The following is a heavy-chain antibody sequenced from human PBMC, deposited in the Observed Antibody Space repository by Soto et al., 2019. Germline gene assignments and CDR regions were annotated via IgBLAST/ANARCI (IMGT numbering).Heavy chain of an antibody. CDR3: ARGTYDSSGYYPYYYYGMDV. CDR1: GGTFSSYA. V-gene: IGHV1-69*13. Sequence: GASVKVSCKASGGTFSSYAISWVRQAPGQGLEWMGGIIPIFGTANYAQKFQGRVTITADESTSTAYMELSSLRSEDTAVYYCARGTYDSSGYYPYYYYGMDVWGQGTTVTVSS. CDR2: IIPIFGTA. J-gene: IGHJ6*02. D-gene: IGHD3-22*01.